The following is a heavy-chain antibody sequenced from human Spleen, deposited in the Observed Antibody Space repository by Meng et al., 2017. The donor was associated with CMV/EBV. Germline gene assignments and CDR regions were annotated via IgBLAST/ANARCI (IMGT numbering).Heavy chain of an antibody. D-gene: IGHD4-23*01. V-gene: IGHV3-33*06. Sequence: GESLKISGKASGFMFSNYVMHWVRQAPGKGMEWVALIWYDGSTLYYADSVKGRFTISRDNFENTLYLQMNSLRAEDTAVYYCAKDDYGGSTFDYWGQGTLVTVSS. J-gene: IGHJ4*02. CDR3: AKDDYGGSTFDY. CDR2: IWYDGSTL. CDR1: GFMFSNYV.